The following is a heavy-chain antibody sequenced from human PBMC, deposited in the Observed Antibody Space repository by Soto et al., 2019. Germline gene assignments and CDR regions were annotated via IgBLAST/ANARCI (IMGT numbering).Heavy chain of an antibody. CDR1: GGSISSGGYS. CDR3: AIARTTVTTIDY. D-gene: IGHD4-17*01. Sequence: PSETLSLTCAVSGGSISSGGYSWSWIRQPPGKGLEWIGYIYHSGSTYYNPSLKSRVTISVDRSKNQFSLKLSSVTAADTAVYYCAIARTTVTTIDYWCQGTLVTVSS. J-gene: IGHJ4*02. CDR2: IYHSGST. V-gene: IGHV4-30-2*01.